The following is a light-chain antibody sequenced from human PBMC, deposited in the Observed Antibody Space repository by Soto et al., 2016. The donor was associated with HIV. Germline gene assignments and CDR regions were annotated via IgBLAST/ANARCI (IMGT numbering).Light chain of an antibody. J-gene: IGLJ2*01. V-gene: IGLV3-21*03. CDR2: DDG. CDR3: QVWDSSSDHVV. CDR1: NIGSKS. Sequence: SYELTQPPSVSVAPGKTARITCGGNNIGSKSVHWYQQKPGQAPVLVVYDDGDRPSGIPERFSGSNSGNTATLTISRVEAGDEADYYCQVWDSSSDHVVFGGG.